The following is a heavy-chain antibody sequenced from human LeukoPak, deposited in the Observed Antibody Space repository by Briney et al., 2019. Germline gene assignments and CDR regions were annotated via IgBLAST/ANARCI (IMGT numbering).Heavy chain of an antibody. Sequence: GGSLRLSCAASGFTFISYSMNWVRQAPGKGLEWVSSISSRSSYIYYADSVKGRFTISRDNAKNSLYLQMNSLRAEDTAVYYCARDSLEDYVWGSYRYWFDYWGQGTLVTVSS. J-gene: IGHJ4*02. CDR3: ARDSLEDYVWGSYRYWFDY. V-gene: IGHV3-21*01. D-gene: IGHD3-16*02. CDR2: ISSRSSYI. CDR1: GFTFISYS.